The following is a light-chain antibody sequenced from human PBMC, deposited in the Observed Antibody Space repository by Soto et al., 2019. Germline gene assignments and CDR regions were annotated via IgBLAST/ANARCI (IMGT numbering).Light chain of an antibody. CDR3: NSYTGSSTYV. CDR2: EVS. Sequence: QSVLTQPPSVSVSPGQSVGISCTGTSSDVGSYNRVSWYQQPPGAAPKLMIYEVSNRPSGVPDRFSGSKSGNTASLTISGLQAEDEADYYCNSYTGSSTYVFGTGTKVTVL. V-gene: IGLV2-18*02. CDR1: SSDVGSYNR. J-gene: IGLJ1*01.